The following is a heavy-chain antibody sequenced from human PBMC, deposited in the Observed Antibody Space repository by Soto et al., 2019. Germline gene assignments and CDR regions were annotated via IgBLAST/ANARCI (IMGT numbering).Heavy chain of an antibody. CDR1: GGSISSGGYY. J-gene: IGHJ4*02. Sequence: SETLSLTCTVSGGSISSGGYYWSWIRQHPGKGLEWIGYIYYSGSTYYNPSLKSRVTISVDTSKNQFSLKLSSVTAADTAVYYCARKLGDDSSGYPFDYWGQGTLVTVSS. CDR2: IYYSGST. V-gene: IGHV4-31*03. D-gene: IGHD3-22*01. CDR3: ARKLGDDSSGYPFDY.